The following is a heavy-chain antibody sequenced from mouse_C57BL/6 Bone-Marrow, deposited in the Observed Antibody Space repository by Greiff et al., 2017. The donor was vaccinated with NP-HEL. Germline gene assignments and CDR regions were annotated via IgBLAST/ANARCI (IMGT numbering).Heavy chain of an antibody. V-gene: IGHV3-6*01. J-gene: IGHJ2*01. Sequence: ESGPGLVKPSQSLSLTCSVTGYSITSGYYWNWIRQFPGNKLEWMGYISYDGSNNYNPSLKNRISITRDTSKNQFFLKLNSVTTEDTATYYCARDRGLGRYYFDYWGQGTTLTVSS. D-gene: IGHD4-1*01. CDR1: GYSITSGYY. CDR3: ARDRGLGRYYFDY. CDR2: ISYDGSN.